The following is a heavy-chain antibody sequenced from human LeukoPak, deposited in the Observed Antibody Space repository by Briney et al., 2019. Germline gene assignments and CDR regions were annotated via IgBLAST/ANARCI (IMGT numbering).Heavy chain of an antibody. CDR1: GYTFTNSD. J-gene: IGHJ4*02. CDR2: IHPNSDDT. D-gene: IGHD1-1*01. V-gene: IGHV1-8*01. CDR3: ARHFGTGDNFDY. Sequence: GASVKVSCKASGYTFTNSDIHWVRQATGQGLEWMGWIHPNSDDTGYAQKFQGRVTMTRNTSISTAYMELSSLRPEDTAVYYCARHFGTGDNFDYWGQGTLLIVSS.